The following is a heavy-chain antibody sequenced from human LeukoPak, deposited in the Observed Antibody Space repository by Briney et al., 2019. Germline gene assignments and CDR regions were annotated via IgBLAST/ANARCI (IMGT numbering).Heavy chain of an antibody. Sequence: GGSLRLFCAASGFTFSSYSMNWDRQAPGKGLEWVSSISSSSSYIYYADSVKGRFTISRDNAKNSLYLQMNSLRAEDTAVYYCARDSQVLLWFGEMKDAFDIWGQGTMVTVSS. J-gene: IGHJ3*02. CDR1: GFTFSSYS. V-gene: IGHV3-21*01. D-gene: IGHD3-10*01. CDR2: ISSSSSYI. CDR3: ARDSQVLLWFGEMKDAFDI.